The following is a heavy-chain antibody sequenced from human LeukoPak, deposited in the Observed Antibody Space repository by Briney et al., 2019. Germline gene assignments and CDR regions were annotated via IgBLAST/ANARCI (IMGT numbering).Heavy chain of an antibody. CDR2: IYYSGST. D-gene: IGHD5-24*01. Sequence: PSETLSLTCTVSGGSISSSSYYWGWIRQPPGKGLEWIGSIYYSGSTYYNPSLKSRVTISVDTSKNQFSLKLSSVTAAGTAVYYCARLLLQSESSMAAPVGAFDIWGQGTMVTVSS. CDR1: GGSISSSSYY. V-gene: IGHV4-39*01. CDR3: ARLLLQSESSMAAPVGAFDI. J-gene: IGHJ3*02.